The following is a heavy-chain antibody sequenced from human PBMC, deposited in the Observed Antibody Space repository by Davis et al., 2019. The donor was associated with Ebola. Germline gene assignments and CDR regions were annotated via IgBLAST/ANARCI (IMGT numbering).Heavy chain of an antibody. CDR1: GFTFSSYS. CDR3: ASESPREGILVPAAPGLGMDV. D-gene: IGHD2-2*01. CDR2: ISSSSSYI. J-gene: IGHJ6*02. V-gene: IGHV3-21*01. Sequence: GESLKISCAASGFTFSSYSMNWVRQAPGKGLEWVSSISSSSSYIYYADSVKGRFTISRDNAKNSLYLQMNSLRAEDTAVYYCASESPREGILVPAAPGLGMDVWGQGTTVTVSS.